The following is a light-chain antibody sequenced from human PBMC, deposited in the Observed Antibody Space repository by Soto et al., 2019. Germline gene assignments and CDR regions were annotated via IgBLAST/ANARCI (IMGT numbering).Light chain of an antibody. V-gene: IGLV2-14*03. CDR2: DVS. Sequence: QSALTQPASVSASLGQSITISCSGISSGISSQNFVSWYQQHPGKAPKLILSDVSYRPSGVSYRFSGSKSGNTASLTLSGLQADDEADYYCSSYASSTSVVFGGGTKLTVL. J-gene: IGLJ2*01. CDR1: SSGISSQNF. CDR3: SSYASSTSVV.